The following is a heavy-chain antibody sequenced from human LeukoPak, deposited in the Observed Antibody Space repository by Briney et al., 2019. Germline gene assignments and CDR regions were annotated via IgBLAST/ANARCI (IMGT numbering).Heavy chain of an antibody. CDR1: GFTFSSYA. Sequence: GGSLRLSCAASGFTFSSYAMHWVRQAPGKGLEWVAVISYDGSNKYYADSVKGRFAISRDNSKNTLYLQMNSLRAEDTAVYYCARGDGYNPEFDYWGQGTLVTVSS. J-gene: IGHJ4*02. CDR3: ARGDGYNPEFDY. CDR2: ISYDGSNK. D-gene: IGHD5-24*01. V-gene: IGHV3-30*09.